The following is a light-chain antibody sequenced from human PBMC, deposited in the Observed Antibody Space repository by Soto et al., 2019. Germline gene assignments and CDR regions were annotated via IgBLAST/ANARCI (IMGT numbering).Light chain of an antibody. CDR2: GVS. J-gene: IGLJ1*01. CDR1: SSDVGGYNY. V-gene: IGLV2-8*01. CDR3: SSYAGSTYV. Sequence: QSALPQPPSASVSPGQSVTISCTGTSSDVGGYNYVSWYQQHPGKAPKLMIYGVSKRPSGVPDRFSGSKSGNTASLTVSGLQAEDEADYYCSSYAGSTYVFGTGTKVTVL.